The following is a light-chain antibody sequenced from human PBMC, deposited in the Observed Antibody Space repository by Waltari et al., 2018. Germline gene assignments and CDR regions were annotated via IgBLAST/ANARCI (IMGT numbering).Light chain of an antibody. J-gene: IGKJ4*01. CDR1: QTIFYY. CDR2: AAS. V-gene: IGKV1-39*01. CDR3: QQSYSLPLT. Sequence: DIQMTQSPSFLSASVGAGVTITCRASQTIFYYLNWYQHKPGKAPKLLIYAASNLQSGVPSKFSGSGSGTTFTLTITSLQPEDVATYYCQQSYSLPLTFGGGTKVEI.